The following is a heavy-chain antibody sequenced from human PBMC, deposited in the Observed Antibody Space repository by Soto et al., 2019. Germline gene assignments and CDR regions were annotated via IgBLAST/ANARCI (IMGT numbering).Heavy chain of an antibody. J-gene: IGHJ5*02. CDR1: GFSLSTRGVA. CDR3: AHRTSTVTWWFAP. CDR2: TYWDDDK. Sequence: HITLKESGPTLVKPKQTLTLTCTFSGFSLSTRGVAVGWFRYPPGQALEWLALTYWDDDKRYSPSLKSRLSITKDTSKHQVVLTMTNMDPADTATYFCAHRTSTVTWWFAPWGHGTLVTLSS. D-gene: IGHD4-17*01. V-gene: IGHV2-5*02.